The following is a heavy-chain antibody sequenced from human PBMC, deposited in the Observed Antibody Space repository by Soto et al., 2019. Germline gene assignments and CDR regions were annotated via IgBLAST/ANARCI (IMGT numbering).Heavy chain of an antibody. CDR2: IYWDDDK. D-gene: IGHD2-15*01. J-gene: IGHJ2*01. V-gene: IGHV2-5*02. CDR3: AHAYCSGGSCYKFWYFDL. Sequence: QITLKESGPTLVKPTQTLTLTCTFSGFSLSTSGVGVGWIRQPPGKALEWLALIYWDDDKRYSPSLKSRLTNTKDTSKNQVVLTMTNMDPVDTATYYCAHAYCSGGSCYKFWYFDLWGRGTLVTVSS. CDR1: GFSLSTSGVG.